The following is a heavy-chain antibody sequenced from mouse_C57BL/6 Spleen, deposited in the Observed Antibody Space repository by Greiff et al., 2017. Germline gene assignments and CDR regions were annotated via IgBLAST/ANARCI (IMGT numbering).Heavy chain of an antibody. J-gene: IGHJ4*01. CDR3: ARGALWVLRYYAMDY. CDR1: GYTFTDYN. CDR2: INPNNGGT. V-gene: IGHV1-18*01. Sequence: EVQLQQSGPELVKPGASVKIPCKASGYTFTDYNMDWVKQSHGKSLEWIGDINPNNGGTIYNQKFKGKATLTVDKSSSTAYMELRSLTSEDTAVYYCARGALWVLRYYAMDYWGQGTSVTVSS. D-gene: IGHD2-3*01.